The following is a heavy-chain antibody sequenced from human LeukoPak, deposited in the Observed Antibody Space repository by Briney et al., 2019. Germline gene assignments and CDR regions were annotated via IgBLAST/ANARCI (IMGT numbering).Heavy chain of an antibody. D-gene: IGHD5-12*01. Sequence: PGGSLRLSCAASGFTVSINYMSWVRQAPGEGLEWVSVIYRGGSTYYADSVKGRFTISRDNSKNTLYLQMNSLRAEDTAVYYCARGRGLGYDLGYRGQGTLVTVSS. CDR3: ARGRGLGYDLGY. CDR1: GFTVSINY. J-gene: IGHJ4*02. CDR2: IYRGGST. V-gene: IGHV3-66*01.